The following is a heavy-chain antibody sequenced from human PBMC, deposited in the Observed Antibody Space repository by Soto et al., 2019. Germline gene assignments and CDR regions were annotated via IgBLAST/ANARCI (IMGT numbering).Heavy chain of an antibody. CDR2: INHSGST. J-gene: IGHJ6*03. CDR1: GGSFSGYY. V-gene: IGHV4-34*01. D-gene: IGHD3-3*01. CDR3: ARGHPGYDFWSGSPASNPPGKEYYYYYYMDV. Sequence: SETLSLTCAVYGGSFSGYYWSWIRQPPGKGLEWIGEINHSGSTNYNPSLKSRVTISVDTSKNQFSLKLSSVTAADTAVYYCARGHPGYDFWSGSPASNPPGKEYYYYYYMDVWGQGTTVTVSS.